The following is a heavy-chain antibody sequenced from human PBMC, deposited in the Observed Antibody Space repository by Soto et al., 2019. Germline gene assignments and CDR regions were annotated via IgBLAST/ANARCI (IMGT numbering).Heavy chain of an antibody. CDR1: GFTFSSYS. J-gene: IGHJ4*02. CDR2: ISSSSSTI. CDR3: AGDKGRSPLDY. V-gene: IGHV3-48*01. D-gene: IGHD2-15*01. Sequence: HPGGSLRLSCAASGFTFSSYSMNWVRQAPGKGLEWVSYISSSSSTIYYADTVKGRFTISRDNAKNSLYLQMNSLRAEDTAVYYWAGDKGRSPLDYWGQGTLVTVSS.